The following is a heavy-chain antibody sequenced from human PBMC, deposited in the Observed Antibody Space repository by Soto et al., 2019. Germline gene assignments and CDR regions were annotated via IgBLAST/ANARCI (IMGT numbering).Heavy chain of an antibody. CDR3: TDHFY. V-gene: IGHV3-15*01. J-gene: IGHJ4*02. CDR2: IKSKTDGGTT. CDR1: GFIFSNSW. Sequence: VSLRLSCAASGFIFSNSWMSWVRQGPGKGLEWLGHIKSKTDGGTTDYAAPVKGRFTISRDDSKNTLYLHMNSLKTDDTAVYYCTDHFYWGQGTLVTVSS.